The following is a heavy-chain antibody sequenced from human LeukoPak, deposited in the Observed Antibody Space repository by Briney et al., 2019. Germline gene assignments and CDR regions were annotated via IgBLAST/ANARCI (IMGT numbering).Heavy chain of an antibody. J-gene: IGHJ4*02. CDR2: IYSGGST. CDR1: GFTVSSNY. D-gene: IGHD5-18*01. Sequence: PGGSLRLSCAASGFTVSSNYMSWVRQAPGKGLEWVSVIYSGGSTYYADSVKGRFTISRDNSKNTLYLQMDSLRVEDTAVYYCASRGNNFGIRRFDYWGQGTLVTVSS. CDR3: ASRGNNFGIRRFDY. V-gene: IGHV3-53*01.